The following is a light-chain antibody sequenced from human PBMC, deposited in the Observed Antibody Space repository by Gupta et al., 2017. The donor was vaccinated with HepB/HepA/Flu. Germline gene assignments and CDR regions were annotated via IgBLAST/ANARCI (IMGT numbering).Light chain of an antibody. CDR1: QSVSSN. Sequence: EIVMTQSPATLSVSPGDRATLSCRASQSVSSNLAWYQQKPGQTPRLLIYGASTSATGIPARFSGSGSGTEFTLTISSLQSEDFAVYYCQQYKVWPGYTFGQGTELEIK. J-gene: IGKJ2*01. CDR3: QQYKVWPGYT. CDR2: GAS. V-gene: IGKV3-15*01.